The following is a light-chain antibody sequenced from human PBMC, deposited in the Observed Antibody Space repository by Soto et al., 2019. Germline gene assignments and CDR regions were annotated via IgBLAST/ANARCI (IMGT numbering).Light chain of an antibody. CDR1: QSISTW. J-gene: IGKJ2*01. CDR2: DAS. V-gene: IGKV1-5*01. Sequence: DIEMTQSPSTLSASVGDRVTITCRASQSISTWLAWYQQKPGKAPNLLIYDASNLESGVPSRFIGSGTGTEFTLTISSLQPDDFATYYCQQYNSYLYTFGQGTKLEIK. CDR3: QQYNSYLYT.